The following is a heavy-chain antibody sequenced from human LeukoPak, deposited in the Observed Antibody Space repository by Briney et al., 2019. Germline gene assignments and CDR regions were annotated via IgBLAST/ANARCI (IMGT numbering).Heavy chain of an antibody. Sequence: SETLSLTCAVYGGSFSGYYWSWIRQPPGKGLEWIGEINHSGSTNYNPSLKSRVTISVDTSKNQFSLKLSSMTAADTAVYYGARGGSPVGATNDYWGQGTLVTVSS. J-gene: IGHJ4*02. CDR3: ARGGSPVGATNDY. CDR1: GGSFSGYY. D-gene: IGHD1-26*01. V-gene: IGHV4-34*01. CDR2: INHSGST.